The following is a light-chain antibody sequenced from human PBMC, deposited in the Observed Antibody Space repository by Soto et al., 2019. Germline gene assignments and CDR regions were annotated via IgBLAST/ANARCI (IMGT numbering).Light chain of an antibody. J-gene: IGLJ1*01. CDR3: SSYGGSNNFV. Sequence: QSALTQPPSASGSPGQSVTVSCTGTSSDIGVYNYVSWYQHHPGKAPKLMIYDVSKRPSGVPDRFSGSKSGNTASLTVSGLQAEDEADYYCSSYGGSNNFVFGTGTKLTVL. V-gene: IGLV2-8*01. CDR1: SSDIGVYNY. CDR2: DVS.